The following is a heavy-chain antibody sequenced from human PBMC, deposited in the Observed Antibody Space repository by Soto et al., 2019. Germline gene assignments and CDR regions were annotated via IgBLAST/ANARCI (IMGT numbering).Heavy chain of an antibody. Sequence: PGGSLRLSCAASGFTFSNAWMSWVRQAPGKGLEWVGRIKSKTDGGTTDYAAPVKGRFTISRDDSKNTLYLQMNSLKTEDTAVYYCTTDHVECSGGSCYSPLPIDYWGQGTLVTVSS. D-gene: IGHD2-15*01. CDR1: GFTFSNAW. J-gene: IGHJ4*02. V-gene: IGHV3-15*01. CDR3: TTDHVECSGGSCYSPLPIDY. CDR2: IKSKTDGGTT.